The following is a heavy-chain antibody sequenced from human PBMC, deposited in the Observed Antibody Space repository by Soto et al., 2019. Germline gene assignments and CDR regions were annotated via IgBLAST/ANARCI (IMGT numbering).Heavy chain of an antibody. CDR2: INAGNGNT. Sequence: QVQLVQSGAEVKKPGASVKVSCKASGYTFTSYAMHWVRQAPGQRLEWMGWINAGNGNTKYSQKFQGRVTITRDTSERTAYIELSSLWSEPTAVYYCATEGNDYVWGSYRPTASFAPWGQATLVTVYS. CDR1: GYTFTSYA. J-gene: IGHJ5*02. CDR3: ATEGNDYVWGSYRPTASFAP. V-gene: IGHV1-3*01. D-gene: IGHD3-16*02.